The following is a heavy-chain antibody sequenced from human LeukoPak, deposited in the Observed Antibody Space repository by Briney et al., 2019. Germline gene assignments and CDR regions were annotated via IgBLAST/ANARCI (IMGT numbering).Heavy chain of an antibody. Sequence: GSLRLSCAASGFTFSTYWMSWVRQAPGKGLEWVANIKQDGSEKYYVDSVKGRFTISRDNAENSLYLQMNSLRAEDTALYYCARGFGAFDIWGQGTMVTVSS. CDR2: IKQDGSEK. V-gene: IGHV3-7*01. CDR1: GFTFSTYW. D-gene: IGHD3-16*01. J-gene: IGHJ3*02. CDR3: ARGFGAFDI.